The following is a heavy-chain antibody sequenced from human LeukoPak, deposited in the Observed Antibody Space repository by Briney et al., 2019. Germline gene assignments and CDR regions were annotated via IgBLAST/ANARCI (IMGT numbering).Heavy chain of an antibody. CDR1: GGSIDRRGYY. CDR3: SSAHCPNGVCLMDY. D-gene: IGHD2-8*01. J-gene: IGHJ4*02. CDR2: ISYHGAT. V-gene: IGHV4-39*01. Sequence: PSETLSLTCTVSGGSIDRRGYYWGWIRQPPGKGLEWIGTISYHGATYYSPSLKSRVTISLDTSKNQFSLKLSSVTAAETAVYYCSSAHCPNGVCLMDYCGEGTRVTVYS.